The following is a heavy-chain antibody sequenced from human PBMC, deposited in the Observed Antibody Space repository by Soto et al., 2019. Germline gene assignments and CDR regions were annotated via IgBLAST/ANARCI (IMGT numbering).Heavy chain of an antibody. J-gene: IGHJ6*02. Sequence: QVQLVQSGAEVKKPGASVKVSFKASGYTLTRYGVSWVRQAPGQGLEWMGWINGYTGNTHYAQKFQGRVTMTTDTSTSTAYMELWTLISDDTAVYYCARSWVTGKGGMDVWGQGTTVTVSS. D-gene: IGHD3-16*01. CDR2: INGYTGNT. CDR1: GYTLTRYG. V-gene: IGHV1-18*01. CDR3: ARSWVTGKGGMDV.